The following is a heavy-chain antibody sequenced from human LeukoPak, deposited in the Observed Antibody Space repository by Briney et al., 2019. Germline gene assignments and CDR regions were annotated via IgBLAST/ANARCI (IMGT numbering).Heavy chain of an antibody. Sequence: GGSLRLSCAASGFTSSNAWMSWVRQAPGKGLEWVGRIKSKTDGGTTDYAAPVKGRFTISRDDSKNTLYLQMNSLKTEDTAVYYCTATEGSGYYCHDYWGQGTLVTVSS. V-gene: IGHV3-15*01. CDR3: TATEGSGYYCHDY. CDR2: IKSKTDGGTT. CDR1: GFTSSNAW. J-gene: IGHJ4*02. D-gene: IGHD3-3*01.